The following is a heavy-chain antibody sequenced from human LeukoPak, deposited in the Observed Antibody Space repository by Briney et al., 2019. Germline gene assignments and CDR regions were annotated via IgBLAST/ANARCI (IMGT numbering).Heavy chain of an antibody. V-gene: IGHV4-34*01. J-gene: IGHJ3*02. D-gene: IGHD5-24*01. Sequence: SETLSLTCAVYGGSFSGYYWSWIRQPPGKGLEWIGEINHSGSTNYNPSLKSRVTISVDTSKNQFSLKLSSVTAADTAVYYCARSRGERWLQFDAFDIWGQGTMVTVSS. CDR1: GGSFSGYY. CDR2: INHSGST. CDR3: ARSRGERWLQFDAFDI.